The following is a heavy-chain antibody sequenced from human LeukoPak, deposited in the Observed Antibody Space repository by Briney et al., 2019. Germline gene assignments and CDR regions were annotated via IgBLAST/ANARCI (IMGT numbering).Heavy chain of an antibody. V-gene: IGHV1-18*01. CDR3: ARSEETPPYYYYYGMDV. Sequence: ASVKVSCKASGYTFTSYGISWVRQAPGQGLEWMGWISAYNGNTNYAQKLQGRVTITTDTSTSTAYMELRSLRSDDTAVYYCARSEETPPYYYYYGMDVWGQGITVTVSS. J-gene: IGHJ6*02. CDR2: ISAYNGNT. CDR1: GYTFTSYG.